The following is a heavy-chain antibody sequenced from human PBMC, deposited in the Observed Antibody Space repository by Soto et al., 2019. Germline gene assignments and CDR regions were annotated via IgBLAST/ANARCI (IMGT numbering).Heavy chain of an antibody. D-gene: IGHD4-17*01. CDR3: AGPEVTTVVTLRAFDS. J-gene: IGHJ3*02. CDR2: IIPIFGTA. CDR1: GGTFSSYA. V-gene: IGHV1-69*06. Sequence: QVQLVQSGAAVKKPGSSVKVSCKASGGTFSSYAISWVRQAPGQGLEWMGGIIPIFGTANYAQKFQGRVTITADKPTSTAYMELSSLRSEDTAVYYCAGPEVTTVVTLRAFDSWGQGTMVTVSS.